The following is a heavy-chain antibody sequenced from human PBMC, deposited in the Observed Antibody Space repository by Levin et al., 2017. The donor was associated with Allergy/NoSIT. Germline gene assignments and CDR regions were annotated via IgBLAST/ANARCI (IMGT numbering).Heavy chain of an antibody. Sequence: LSLTCVTSGITFSSYTMNWVRQAPGKGPEWVACITKNGDVDYADSVKGRFTISRDNAASTLHLQMNSLRDEDTAVYYGARDDASGSRTRGIYWGQGTLVTVSS. CDR3: ARDDASGSRTRGIY. CDR2: ITKNGDV. CDR1: GITFSSYT. V-gene: IGHV3-21*06. J-gene: IGHJ4*02. D-gene: IGHD3-10*01.